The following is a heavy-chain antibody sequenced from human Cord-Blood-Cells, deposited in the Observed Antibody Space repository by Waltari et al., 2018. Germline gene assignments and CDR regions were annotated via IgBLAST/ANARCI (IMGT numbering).Heavy chain of an antibody. CDR1: GGSISSSSYY. CDR2: IYYSGST. J-gene: IGHJ1*01. CDR3: ARHFLLGEYSSSSEYFQH. Sequence: QLQLQESGPGLVQPSETLSLTCTVSGGSISSSSYYWGWIRQPPGKGLEWIGSIYYSGSTYYNPSLKSRVTISVDTSKNQFSLKLSSVTAADTAVYYCARHFLLGEYSSSSEYFQHWGQGTLVTVSS. V-gene: IGHV4-39*01. D-gene: IGHD6-6*01.